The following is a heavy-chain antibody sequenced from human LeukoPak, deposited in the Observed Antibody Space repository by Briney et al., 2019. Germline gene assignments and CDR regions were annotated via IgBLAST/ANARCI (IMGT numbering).Heavy chain of an antibody. Sequence: ASVKVSCKASGYTFTSYGISWVRQAPGQGLEWMGWINPNSGGTNYAQKFQGRVTMTRDTSISTAYMELSRLRSDDTAVYYCARANRIFRVVILDYWGQGTLVTVSS. CDR3: ARANRIFRVVILDY. V-gene: IGHV1-2*02. D-gene: IGHD3-3*01. CDR2: INPNSGGT. CDR1: GYTFTSYG. J-gene: IGHJ4*02.